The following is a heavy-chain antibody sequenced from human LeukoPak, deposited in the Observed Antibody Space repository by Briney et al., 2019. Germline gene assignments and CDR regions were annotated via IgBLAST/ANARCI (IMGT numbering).Heavy chain of an antibody. J-gene: IGHJ4*02. Sequence: GGSLRLSCAASRFTFSSYAMYWIRQAPGKGLEWVSGITGSGGGTYYADSVKGRFTISRDNTKNTLYLQMNSLRAEDTALYHCAKDGAENSGWFSYYFDYWGQGTLVAVSS. CDR2: ITGSGGGT. D-gene: IGHD6-19*01. V-gene: IGHV3-23*01. CDR1: RFTFSSYA. CDR3: AKDGAENSGWFSYYFDY.